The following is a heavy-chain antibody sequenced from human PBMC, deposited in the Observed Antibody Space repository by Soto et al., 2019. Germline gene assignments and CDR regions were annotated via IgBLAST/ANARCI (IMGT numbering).Heavy chain of an antibody. CDR1: GYRFSSYW. CDR2: IYPGDSDT. J-gene: IGHJ6*02. D-gene: IGHD3-16*01. Sequence: GESLKISCKGSGYRFSSYWIAWVRQMPGKGLEWMGIIYPGDSDTRYSPSFEGQVTISADKSNSTAYLQWGSLKASDNAMYYCARQGSNGAYYYYGRDVWGQGTTVTGSS. V-gene: IGHV5-51*01. CDR3: ARQGSNGAYYYYGRDV.